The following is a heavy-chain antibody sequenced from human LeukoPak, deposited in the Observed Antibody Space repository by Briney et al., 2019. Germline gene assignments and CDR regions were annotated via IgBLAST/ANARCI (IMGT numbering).Heavy chain of an antibody. D-gene: IGHD5-12*01. CDR3: ASPGYDYVGFDY. CDR1: GYTFTGYY. J-gene: IGHJ4*02. Sequence: ASVKVSCKASGYTFTGYYMHRVRQAPGQGLEWMGWINPNSGGTNYAQKFQGRVTMTRDTSTSTAYMELSRLRSDDTAVYYCASPGYDYVGFDYWGQGTLATVSS. V-gene: IGHV1-2*02. CDR2: INPNSGGT.